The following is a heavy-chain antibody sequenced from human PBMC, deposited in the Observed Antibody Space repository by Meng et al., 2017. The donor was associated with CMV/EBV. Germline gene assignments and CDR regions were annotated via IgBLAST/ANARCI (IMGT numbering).Heavy chain of an antibody. CDR1: GGSMDNVNYY. J-gene: IGHJ5*02. V-gene: IGHV4-39*01. CDR3: ARPWSNYNWVDP. Sequence: GSLRLSCTVSGGSMDNVNYYWGWIRQPPGKGLEWIGNVYYNGNTYYNSSLKSRVSISADTSKNQFFLQLSSVTAADTAVYYCARPWSNYNWVDPWGQGTLVTVSS. D-gene: IGHD4-11*01. CDR2: VYYNGNT.